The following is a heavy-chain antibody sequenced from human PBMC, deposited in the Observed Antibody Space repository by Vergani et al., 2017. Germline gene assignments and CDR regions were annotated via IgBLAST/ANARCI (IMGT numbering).Heavy chain of an antibody. J-gene: IGHJ4*02. CDR1: GFTFSSYG. D-gene: IGHD4-11*01. V-gene: IGHV3-30*02. CDR3: ARGPDDYSNYADN. CDR2: IRYDGSNK. Sequence: QVQLVESGGGVVQPGGSLRLSCAASGFTFSSYGMHWVRQAPGKGLEWVAFIRYDGSNKYYADSVKGRFTISRDNSKNTLYLQMNSLRAEDTAVYYCARGPDDYSNYADNWGQGTLVTVSS.